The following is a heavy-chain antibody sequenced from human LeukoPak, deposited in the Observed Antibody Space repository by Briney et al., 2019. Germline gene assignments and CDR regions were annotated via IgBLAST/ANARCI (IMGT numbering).Heavy chain of an antibody. V-gene: IGHV3-48*03. D-gene: IGHD3-3*01. Sequence: PGGSLRLSCAASGFTFGSYAMNWVRQAPGMGLEWVSYISGSGTTIYYGDSLKGRLTISRDNAKKSLYLRMNSLRAEDTAVYYCARDWNGAFDYWGQGTLVTVSS. CDR2: ISGSGTTI. CDR3: ARDWNGAFDY. J-gene: IGHJ4*02. CDR1: GFTFGSYA.